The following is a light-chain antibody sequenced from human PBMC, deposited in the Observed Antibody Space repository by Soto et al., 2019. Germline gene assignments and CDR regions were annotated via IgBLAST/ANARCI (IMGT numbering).Light chain of an antibody. Sequence: QSALTQPASVSGSPGQSITISCTGTSSDVGNYDYVSWYQQHPGKAPKLIIYEVSHRPSGVSNRFSASKSGNTASLTISGLQAEDEADYYCSSYTSISTLDGVFGGGTKLTVL. CDR3: SSYTSISTLDGV. CDR1: SSDVGNYDY. CDR2: EVS. V-gene: IGLV2-14*01. J-gene: IGLJ3*02.